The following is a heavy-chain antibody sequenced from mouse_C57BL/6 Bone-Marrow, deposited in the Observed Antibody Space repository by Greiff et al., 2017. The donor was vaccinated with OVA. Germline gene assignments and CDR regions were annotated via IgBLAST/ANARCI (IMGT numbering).Heavy chain of an antibody. D-gene: IGHD2-5*01. V-gene: IGHV1-15*01. J-gene: IGHJ2*01. Sequence: VQLQQSGAELVRPGASVKLSCKASGYTFTGYEMHWVKQTPVHGLEWIGDIDPKTGGTDYNQKFKGKATLTADKSSSTAYMELRSLTSELASVYYATCSFSNYGVLSNWGQGTMLTVSS. CDR2: IDPKTGGT. CDR1: GYTFTGYE. CDR3: TCSFSNYGVLSN.